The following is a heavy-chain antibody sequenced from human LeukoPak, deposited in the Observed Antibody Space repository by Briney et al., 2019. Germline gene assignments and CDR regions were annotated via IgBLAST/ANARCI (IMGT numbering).Heavy chain of an antibody. CDR1: GGSVSNYY. Sequence: SETLSLTCTVSGGSVSNYYWSWIRQPPGKGLEWIGYIYYSGSTNYNPSLKSRVTISVDTSKNQFSLKLSSVTAADTAVYYCARVQYYYGSGSYSAFDYWGQGTLVTVSS. CDR2: IYYSGST. V-gene: IGHV4-59*02. D-gene: IGHD3-10*01. J-gene: IGHJ4*02. CDR3: ARVQYYYGSGSYSAFDY.